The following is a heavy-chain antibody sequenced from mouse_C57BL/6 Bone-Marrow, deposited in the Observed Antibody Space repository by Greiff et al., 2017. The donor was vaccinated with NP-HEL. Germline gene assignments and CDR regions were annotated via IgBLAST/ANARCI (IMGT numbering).Heavy chain of an antibody. CDR1: GFTFSSYA. CDR3: ARDPYPYYAMDY. J-gene: IGHJ4*01. D-gene: IGHD5-1-1*01. CDR2: ISDGGSYT. V-gene: IGHV5-4*01. Sequence: EVQVVESGGGLVKPGGSLKLSCAASGFTFSSYAMSWVRQTPEKRLEWVATISDGGSYTYYPDNVKGRFTISRDNAKNNLYLQMSHLKSEDTAMYYCARDPYPYYAMDYWGQGTSVTVSS.